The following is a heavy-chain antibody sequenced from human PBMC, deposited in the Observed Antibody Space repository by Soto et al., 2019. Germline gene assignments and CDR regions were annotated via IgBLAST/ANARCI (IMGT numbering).Heavy chain of an antibody. Sequence: GGSLRLSCGVSGFPFAPSTMSWVRQAPGKGLEWVSTISVSVGSTYSADSVQGRFTVSSDISDNTLFLRMTSLTADDTAVYFCAKRDVPHSTSNAYFYDHWGRGGLVTVSS. J-gene: IGHJ4*02. CDR1: GFPFAPST. V-gene: IGHV3-23*01. CDR3: AKRDVPHSTSNAYFYDH. D-gene: IGHD2-21*02. CDR2: ISVSVGST.